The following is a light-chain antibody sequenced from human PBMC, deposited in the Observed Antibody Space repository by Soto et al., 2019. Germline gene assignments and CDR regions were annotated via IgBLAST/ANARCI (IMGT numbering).Light chain of an antibody. CDR2: LGS. Sequence: DIVMTQSPLSLPVTPGEPASISCRSSQSLLHSNGYNYLDWYLQKPGQSPQLLIYLGSNRASGVPDRFGGSGSGTDFTLKISRVEAEDVGVYYCMQALQTPITFGQGTRL. CDR3: MQALQTPIT. V-gene: IGKV2-28*01. J-gene: IGKJ5*01. CDR1: QSLLHSNGYNY.